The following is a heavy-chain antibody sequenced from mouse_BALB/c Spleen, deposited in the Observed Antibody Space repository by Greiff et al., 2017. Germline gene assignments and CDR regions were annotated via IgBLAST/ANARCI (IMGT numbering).Heavy chain of an antibody. CDR1: GYSITSDYA. J-gene: IGHJ2*01. CDR2: ISYSGST. CDR3: ARGETGTYDY. Sequence: VQLQQSGPGLVKPSQSLSLTCTVTGYSITSDYAWNWIRQFPGNKLEWMGYISYSGSTSYNPSLKSRISITRDTSKNQFFLQLNSVTTEDTATYYCARGETGTYDYWGQGTTLTVSS. V-gene: IGHV3-2*02. D-gene: IGHD4-1*01.